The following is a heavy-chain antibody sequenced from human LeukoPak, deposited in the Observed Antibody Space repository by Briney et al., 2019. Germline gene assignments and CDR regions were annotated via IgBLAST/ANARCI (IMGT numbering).Heavy chain of an antibody. CDR2: IYYSGST. V-gene: IGHV4-39*07. J-gene: IGHJ5*02. Sequence: SETLSLTCTVSGGSISSSSYYWGWIRQPPGKGLEWIGCIYYSGSTYYNPSLKSRVTISVDTSKNQFSLKLSSVTAADTAVYYCARFMITFGGVPSDWFDPWGQGTLVTVSS. CDR3: ARFMITFGGVPSDWFDP. CDR1: GGSISSSSYY. D-gene: IGHD3-16*01.